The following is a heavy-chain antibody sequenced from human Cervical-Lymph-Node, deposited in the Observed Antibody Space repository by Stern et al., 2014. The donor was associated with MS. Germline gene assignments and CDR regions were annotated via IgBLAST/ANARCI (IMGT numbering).Heavy chain of an antibody. V-gene: IGHV4-31*03. CDR1: GVSISSGGYY. D-gene: IGHD1-1*01. CDR3: ARGDDRRGFHFDY. CDR2: IYYRGST. J-gene: IGHJ4*02. Sequence: QLQLQESGPGLVKPSQTLSLTCTVSGVSISSGGYYWSWVRQHPGNGLEWLGYIYYRGSTYYNPSLESRVTISVDTSKNPFSLILSSVTAADTAVYYCARGDDRRGFHFDYWGQGTLVTVSS.